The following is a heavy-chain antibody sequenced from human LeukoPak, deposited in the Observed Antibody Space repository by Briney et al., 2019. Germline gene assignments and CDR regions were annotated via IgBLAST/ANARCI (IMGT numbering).Heavy chain of an antibody. J-gene: IGHJ4*02. CDR1: GYTFTGYY. CDR2: INPNSGGT. V-gene: IGHV1-2*02. CDR3: ARVRDTYYYGSGSPLDY. D-gene: IGHD3-10*01. Sequence: GASVKVSCKASGYTFTGYYMHWVRQAPGQGLEWMGWINPNSGGTNYAQKFQGRVTMTRDTSISTAYMELSRLRSDDTAVYYCARVRDTYYYGSGSPLDYWGQGTLVTVSS.